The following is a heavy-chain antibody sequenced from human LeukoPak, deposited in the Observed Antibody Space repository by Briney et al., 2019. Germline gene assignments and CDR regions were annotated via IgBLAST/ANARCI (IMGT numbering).Heavy chain of an antibody. Sequence: GGSLRLSCAASGFTFSSYSMNWVRQAPGKGLEWVSSISSSSNFIYYADSVKGRFTISRDNAKNSLYPQMNSLRAEDTAVYYCARAISDYDASDIWGQGTMVTVSS. D-gene: IGHD4-17*01. CDR2: ISSSSNFI. CDR1: GFTFSSYS. V-gene: IGHV3-21*01. J-gene: IGHJ3*02. CDR3: ARAISDYDASDI.